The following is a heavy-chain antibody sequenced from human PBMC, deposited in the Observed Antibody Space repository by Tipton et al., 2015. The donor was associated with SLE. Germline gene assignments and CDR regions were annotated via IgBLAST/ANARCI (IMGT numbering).Heavy chain of an antibody. CDR3: VRIHPRGGSYKGGTKVRYYNDR. D-gene: IGHD1-26*01. V-gene: IGHV4-39*01. CDR2: NYYGVNT. CDR1: GGSISSSDYY. Sequence: GLVKPSETLSLTCTVSGGSISSSDYYWGWIRQPPGKGLEWIGSNYYGVNTYYNPSLKSRVTTLMDTSTNQFSLRLSFVTAADTAVYFCVRIHPRGGSYKGGTKVRYYNDRRGQGTLVIVAS. J-gene: IGHJ4*02.